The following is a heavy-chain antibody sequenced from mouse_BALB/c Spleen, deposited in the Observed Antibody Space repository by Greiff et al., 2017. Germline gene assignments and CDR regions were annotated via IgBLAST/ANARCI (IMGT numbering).Heavy chain of an antibody. CDR1: GFSLTSYG. CDR3: ARERSSAGTKFAY. CDR2: IWAGGST. V-gene: IGHV2-9*02. Sequence: VQLVESGPGLVAPSQSLSITCTVSGFSLTSYGVHWVRQPPGKGLEWLGVIWAGGSTNYNSALMSRLSISKDNSKSQVFLKMNSLQTDDTAMYYCARERSSAGTKFAYWGQGTLVTVSA. D-gene: IGHD4-1*01. J-gene: IGHJ3*01.